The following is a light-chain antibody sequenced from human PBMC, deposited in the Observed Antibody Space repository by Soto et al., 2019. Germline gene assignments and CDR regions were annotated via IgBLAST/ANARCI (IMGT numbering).Light chain of an antibody. J-gene: IGKJ1*01. CDR3: HQYGKSPRT. Sequence: DIVLTRSPGTVSLSPGERVTLSCRASQIATSDYLAWYHQAPGQAPRLLIYGAFNRATGISDRFSGSGSGTDFTLSISKLEPGDFGVYFCHQYGKSPRTFGQGTKVDIK. CDR1: QIATSDY. V-gene: IGKV3-20*01. CDR2: GAF.